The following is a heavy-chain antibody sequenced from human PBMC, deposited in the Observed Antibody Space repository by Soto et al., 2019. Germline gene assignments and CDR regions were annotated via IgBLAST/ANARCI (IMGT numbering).Heavy chain of an antibody. CDR2: IIPIFGTA. V-gene: IGHV1-69*13. D-gene: IGHD2-15*01. Sequence: SVKVSCKASGGTFSSYAISWVRQAPGQGLEWMGGIIPIFGTANYAQKFQGRVTITADESTSTAYMELSSLRSEDTAVYYCARDRDIVVVVAAIQGDYYYGMDVWGQGTTVTVS. CDR3: ARDRDIVVVVAAIQGDYYYGMDV. CDR1: GGTFSSYA. J-gene: IGHJ6*02.